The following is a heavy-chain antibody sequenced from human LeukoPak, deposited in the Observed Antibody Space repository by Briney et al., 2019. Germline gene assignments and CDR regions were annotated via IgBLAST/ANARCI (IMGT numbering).Heavy chain of an antibody. V-gene: IGHV1-69*05. D-gene: IGHD5-24*01. CDR3: ARDLRRDGPIDDLGYFDY. CDR1: GGTFSSYA. CDR2: IIPIFGTA. J-gene: IGHJ4*02. Sequence: SVKASCKASGGTFSSYAISWVRQAPGQGLEWMGRIIPIFGTANYAQKFQGRVTITTDESTSTAYMELSSLRSEDTAVYYCARDLRRDGPIDDLGYFDYWGQGTLVTVSS.